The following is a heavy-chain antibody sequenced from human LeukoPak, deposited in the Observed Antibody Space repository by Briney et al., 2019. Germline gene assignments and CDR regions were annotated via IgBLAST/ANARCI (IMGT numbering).Heavy chain of an antibody. CDR3: ARRELTEPYYDFWSGYPFDY. CDR1: GGSISSSDYY. J-gene: IGHJ4*02. CDR2: ISYSGSS. Sequence: PSETLSLTCTVSGGSISSSDYYWSWIRQHPGKGLEYIGYISYSGSSYYIPSLKSRVTISVDTSKNQFSLKLSSVTAADTAVYYCARRELTEPYYDFWSGYPFDYWGQGTLVTVSS. V-gene: IGHV4-30-4*01. D-gene: IGHD3-3*01.